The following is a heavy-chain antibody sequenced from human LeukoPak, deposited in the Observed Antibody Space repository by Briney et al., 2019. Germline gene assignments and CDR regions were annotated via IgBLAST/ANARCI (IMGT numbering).Heavy chain of an antibody. CDR3: ARLVSGDSSGYYYNYYGMDV. V-gene: IGHV7-4-1*02. J-gene: IGHJ6*02. CDR1: GYTFTSYA. CDR2: INTNTGNP. Sequence: ASVKVSCKASGYTFTSYAMNWVRQAPGQGLEWMGWINTNTGNPTYAQGFTGRFVFSLDTSVSTAYLQISSLKAEDTAVYYCARLVSGDSSGYYYNYYGMDVWGQGTTVTVSS. D-gene: IGHD3-22*01.